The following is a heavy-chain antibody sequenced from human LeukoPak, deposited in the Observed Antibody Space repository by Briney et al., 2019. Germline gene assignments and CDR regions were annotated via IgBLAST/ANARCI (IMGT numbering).Heavy chain of an antibody. V-gene: IGHV1-46*01. CDR1: GYTFTSYY. D-gene: IGHD5-24*01. CDR2: INPSGGST. J-gene: IGHJ4*02. CDR3: ARVKVRGDNYYFDY. Sequence: ASVKVSCKASGYTFTSYYMHWVRQAPGQGLEWMGIINPSGGSTSYAQKLQGRVTMTTDTSTSTAYMELRSLRSDDTAVYYCARVKVRGDNYYFDYWGQGTLVTVSS.